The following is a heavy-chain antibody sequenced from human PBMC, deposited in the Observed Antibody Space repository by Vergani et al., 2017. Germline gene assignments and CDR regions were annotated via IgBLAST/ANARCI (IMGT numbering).Heavy chain of an antibody. CDR2: IWYDGSNK. D-gene: IGHD2-21*02. V-gene: IGHV3-33*06. Sequence: QVHLVESGGGVVQPGRSLRLSCAASGFTLRSHGMHWVRQAPGKGLEWVTIIWYDGSNKYYADSVKGRFTISRDSSNNTLYLQMDSLRSEDTALYYCAKYLRDSTDGLPDSWGPGTLVIVSS. J-gene: IGHJ4*02. CDR3: AKYLRDSTDGLPDS. CDR1: GFTLRSHG.